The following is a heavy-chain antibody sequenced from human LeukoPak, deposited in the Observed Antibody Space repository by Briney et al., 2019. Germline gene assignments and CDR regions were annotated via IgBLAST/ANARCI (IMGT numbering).Heavy chain of an antibody. V-gene: IGHV3-13*01. CDR2: IDTAGDT. Sequence: GGSLRLSCAASGFTFSSYDMHWVRQATGKGLEWVSGIDTAGDTYYPGSVKGRFTISRENAKNSLYLQMNSLRAGDTAVYYCARDHAWHRNMGDYYYNYGMDVWGQGTTVTVSS. CDR1: GFTFSSYD. J-gene: IGHJ6*02. CDR3: ARDHAWHRNMGDYYYNYGMDV. D-gene: IGHD2-21*01.